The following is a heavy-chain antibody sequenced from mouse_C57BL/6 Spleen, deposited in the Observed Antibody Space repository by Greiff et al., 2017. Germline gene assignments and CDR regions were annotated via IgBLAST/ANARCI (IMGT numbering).Heavy chain of an antibody. Sequence: QVQLKESGPGLVQPSQSLSITCTVSGFSLTSYGVHWVRQSPGKGLEWLGVIWSGGSTDYNAAFISRLSISKDNSESQVFFKMNSLQADDTAIYYCASPYYYGSSYGRDYYAMDYWGQGTSVTVSS. CDR3: ASPYYYGSSYGRDYYAMDY. CDR1: GFSLTSYG. V-gene: IGHV2-2*01. CDR2: IWSGGST. J-gene: IGHJ4*01. D-gene: IGHD1-1*01.